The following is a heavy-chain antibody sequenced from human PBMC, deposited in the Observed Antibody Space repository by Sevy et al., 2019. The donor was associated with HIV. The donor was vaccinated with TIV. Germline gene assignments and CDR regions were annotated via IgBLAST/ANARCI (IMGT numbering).Heavy chain of an antibody. V-gene: IGHV4-34*01. CDR3: ARGYRTWNPRRAFDI. Sequence: SETLSLTCAVYGGSFSGYYWSWIRQPPGKGLEWIGEINHSGSTNYNPPLKSRVTISVDTSKNQFSLKLSSVTAADTAVYYCARGYRTWNPRRAFDIWGQGTMVTVSS. CDR1: GGSFSGYY. D-gene: IGHD1-1*01. CDR2: INHSGST. J-gene: IGHJ3*02.